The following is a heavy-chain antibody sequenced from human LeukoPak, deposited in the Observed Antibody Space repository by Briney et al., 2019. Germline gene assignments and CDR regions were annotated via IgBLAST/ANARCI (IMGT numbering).Heavy chain of an antibody. D-gene: IGHD3-22*01. CDR2: ISSDGSQK. Sequence: QSGGSLRLSCAASGFTFSSYGMHWVRQAPGKGLEWVSFISSDGSQKYYADSVKGRFTISRDNSKNTLYLQLSSLRVEDTAVYYCAREHGRSGYFDYWGQGTLVSVSS. J-gene: IGHJ4*02. CDR1: GFTFSSYG. CDR3: AREHGRSGYFDY. V-gene: IGHV3-30*19.